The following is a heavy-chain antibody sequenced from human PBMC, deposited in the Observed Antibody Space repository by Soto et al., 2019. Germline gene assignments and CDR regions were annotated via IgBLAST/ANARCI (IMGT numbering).Heavy chain of an antibody. CDR2: IIPIFGTA. Sequence: QVQLVQSGAEVKKPGSSVKVSCKASGGTFSSYAISWVRQAPGQGLEWMGGIIPIFGTANYAQKFQGRVTITADESTSTAYMELSSLRSEDTAVYYCAREMGVYEDYYYYCGMDVWGQGTTVTVSS. J-gene: IGHJ6*02. CDR1: GGTFSSYA. V-gene: IGHV1-69*01. D-gene: IGHD1-26*01. CDR3: AREMGVYEDYYYYCGMDV.